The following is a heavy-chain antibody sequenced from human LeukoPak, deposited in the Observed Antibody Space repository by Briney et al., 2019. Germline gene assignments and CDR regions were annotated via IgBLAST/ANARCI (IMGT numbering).Heavy chain of an antibody. CDR1: GFTFSDFA. CDR2: ISKDGSDK. V-gene: IGHV3-30-3*01. CDR3: ARDYWWNYDY. J-gene: IGHJ4*02. D-gene: IGHD1-7*01. Sequence: GGSLRLSCAASGFTFSDFAMHWVRQAPGKGLEWVAVISKDGSDKYYPGSVRGRFTISRDNSKNTIYLQMDSLRAEDTAIYYCARDYWWNYDYWGQGTLVTVSS.